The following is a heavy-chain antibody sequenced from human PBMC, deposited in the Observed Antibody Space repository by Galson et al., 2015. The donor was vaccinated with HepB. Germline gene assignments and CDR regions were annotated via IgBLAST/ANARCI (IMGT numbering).Heavy chain of an antibody. D-gene: IGHD4-17*01. J-gene: IGHJ4*02. CDR1: GFTFTAYS. CDR2: IGGDTILT. CDR3: VRDERGHGDFDN. V-gene: IGHV3-21*01. Sequence: SLRLSCAASGFTFTAYSISWVRQAPGKRPEWISLIGGDTILTYYVDSVKGRFTISRDNTKQAVYLQMNNLRAEDTAMYYCVRDERGHGDFDNWGQGTLVTVSS.